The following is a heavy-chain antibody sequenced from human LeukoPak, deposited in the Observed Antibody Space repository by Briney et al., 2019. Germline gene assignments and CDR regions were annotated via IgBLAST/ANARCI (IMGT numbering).Heavy chain of an antibody. Sequence: GGSLRLSCAASGFTFSSYGMHWVRQAPGKGLEWVAVISYDGSNKYYADSVKGRFTISRDNSKNTLYLQMNSLRAEDTAVYYCAKELAAAGTDYWGQGTMVTVSS. D-gene: IGHD6-13*01. CDR2: ISYDGSNK. J-gene: IGHJ4*02. CDR1: GFTFSSYG. CDR3: AKELAAAGTDY. V-gene: IGHV3-30*18.